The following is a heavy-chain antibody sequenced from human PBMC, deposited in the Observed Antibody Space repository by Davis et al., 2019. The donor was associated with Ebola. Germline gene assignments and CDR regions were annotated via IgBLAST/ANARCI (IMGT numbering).Heavy chain of an antibody. D-gene: IGHD3-10*01. CDR2: ISSSSSYT. Sequence: GGSLRLSCAASGFTFSDYYMSWIRQAPGKGLEWVSYISSSSSYTNYADSVKGRFTISRDNSKNTLYLQMNSLRAEDTAVYYCARDGYYYGSGSLGLDVWGQGTTVTVSS. CDR3: ARDGYYYGSGSLGLDV. V-gene: IGHV3-11*06. CDR1: GFTFSDYY. J-gene: IGHJ6*02.